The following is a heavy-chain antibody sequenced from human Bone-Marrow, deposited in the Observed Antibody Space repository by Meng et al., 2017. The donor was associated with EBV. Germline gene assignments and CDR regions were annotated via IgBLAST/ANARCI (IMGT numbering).Heavy chain of an antibody. J-gene: IGHJ4*02. D-gene: IGHD2-15*01. V-gene: IGHV3-21*01. Sequence: EVQLVESGGGLVKPGGSLRLHCAASGFTFSRDSMNWVRQAPGKGLEWVSSISSSSSSYLYSANSLPHRFTISLAHANNSLYLQMNSLRAEDTAVYYFSRSPVLYSSGGSCYFDYLGQGTLVTVSP. CDR2: ISSSSSSYL. CDR1: GFTFSRDS. CDR3: SRSPVLYSSGGSCYFDY.